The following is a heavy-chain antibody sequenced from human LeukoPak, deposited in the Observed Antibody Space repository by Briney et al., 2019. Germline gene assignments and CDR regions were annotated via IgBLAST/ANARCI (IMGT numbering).Heavy chain of an antibody. CDR1: GGSISSGDYY. J-gene: IGHJ6*03. V-gene: IGHV4-30-4*08. D-gene: IGHD1-26*01. Sequence: SETLSLTCTVSGGSISSGDYYWSWIRQPPGKGLEWIGYIHYSGSTYYNPSLKSRVTISVDTSKNQFSLKLSSVTAADTAVYYCANGIVGAPDYYMDVWGKGTTVTVSS. CDR3: ANGIVGAPDYYMDV. CDR2: IHYSGST.